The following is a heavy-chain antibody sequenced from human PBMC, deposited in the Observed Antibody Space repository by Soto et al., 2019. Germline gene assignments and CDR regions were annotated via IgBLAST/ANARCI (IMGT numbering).Heavy chain of an antibody. V-gene: IGHV1-18*01. CDR2: ISAYNGNT. CDR3: ARFLGDYAYGY. CDR1: GYTFTSYD. J-gene: IGHJ4*02. Sequence: ASVKVSCKASGYTFTSYDISWVRQAPGQGLEWMGRISAYNGNTDNAQKFQGRVTMTTDTSTSTVYMELSSLRSEDTAVYYCARFLGDYAYGYWGQGTLVTVSS. D-gene: IGHD4-17*01.